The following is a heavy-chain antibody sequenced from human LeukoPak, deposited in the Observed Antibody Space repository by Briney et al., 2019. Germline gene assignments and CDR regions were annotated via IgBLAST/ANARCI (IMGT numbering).Heavy chain of an antibody. V-gene: IGHV3-66*01. CDR1: GFTVSSNF. Sequence: PGGSLRLSCAASGFTVSSNFMTWVRQAPGQGLEWVSVIYSGGSTYYADSVKDRFTISRDNSKNMLYLQMNSLRAEDTAVYYCARGWDSLHYWGQGTLVTVSS. CDR3: ARGWDSLHY. D-gene: IGHD1-26*01. CDR2: IYSGGST. J-gene: IGHJ4*02.